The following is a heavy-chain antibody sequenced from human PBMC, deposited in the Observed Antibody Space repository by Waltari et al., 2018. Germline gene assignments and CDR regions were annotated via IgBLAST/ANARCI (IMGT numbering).Heavy chain of an antibody. CDR3: ARDSSSGWYPIGY. CDR1: GFTLSDYE. V-gene: IGHV3-48*03. CDR2: IYSSGTGK. D-gene: IGHD6-19*01. Sequence: EVQLVESGGGWVQPGGSLRLSCATFGFTLSDYEMSWVRQAPGKGLEWVSCIYSSGTGKYYADSVKGRFTISRDNAEKSLYLQMNSLRAEDTAVYYCARDSSSGWYPIGYWGQGTLVTVSS. J-gene: IGHJ4*02.